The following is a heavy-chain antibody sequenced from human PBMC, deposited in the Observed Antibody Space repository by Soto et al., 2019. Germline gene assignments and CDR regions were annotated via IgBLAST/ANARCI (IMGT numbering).Heavy chain of an antibody. V-gene: IGHV3-74*01. Sequence: GGSLRLSCEASGFSFSSSWMHWVRLAPGKGLLWVSRINGDGRDTIYADSVKGRFTISRDNAKNMLYLQMSSLRGEDTALYYCASWAVQRHDFXVWGRGTMVTVSS. J-gene: IGHJ3*01. CDR2: INGDGRDT. D-gene: IGHD6-19*01. CDR3: ASWAVQRHDFXV. CDR1: GFSFSSSW.